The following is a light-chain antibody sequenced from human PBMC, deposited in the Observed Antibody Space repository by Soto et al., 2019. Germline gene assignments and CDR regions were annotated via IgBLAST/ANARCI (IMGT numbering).Light chain of an antibody. CDR1: QGISNY. Sequence: DIQMTQSPSAMSASVGDRVTITCRASQGISNYLAWFLQKPGQVPKRLIYGASNLQSGVPPRFSGSGSETEFNLTISNLQPEDIAPYYWLQHNAYPFTLGQGPKLELK. J-gene: IGKJ2*01. CDR3: LQHNAYPFT. V-gene: IGKV1-17*03. CDR2: GAS.